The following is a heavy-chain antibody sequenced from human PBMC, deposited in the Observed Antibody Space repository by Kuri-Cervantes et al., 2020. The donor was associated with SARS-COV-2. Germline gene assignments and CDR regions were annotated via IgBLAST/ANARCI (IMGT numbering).Heavy chain of an antibody. V-gene: IGHV3-19*01. J-gene: IGHJ5*02. CDR1: GFTFSNSD. Sequence: GESLKISCAASGFTFSNSDMNWVRQAPGKGLEWVSGVSWNGSRTHYADSVKGRFTISRDNAKNSLYLQMNSLRAEDTAVYYCARVPRRHSYGSFDPWGQGTLVTVSS. CDR2: VSWNGSRT. CDR3: ARVPRRHSYGSFDP. D-gene: IGHD5-18*01.